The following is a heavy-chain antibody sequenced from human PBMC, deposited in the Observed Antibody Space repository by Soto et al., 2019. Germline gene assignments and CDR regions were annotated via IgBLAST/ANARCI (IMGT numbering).Heavy chain of an antibody. CDR2: ISNSGSST. V-gene: IGHV3-11*01. D-gene: IGHD7-27*01. CDR1: GFTFSDYY. Sequence: QVQLVESGGGLVKPGGSLRLSCAASGFTFSDYYMSWIRQAPGKGLEWVSYISNSGSSTFYADSVEGRFTFSRDNAKNSLHLQMDSLRVEDTAVYYCARSKLGIGDAFYIGGQLTMVTVSS. J-gene: IGHJ3*02. CDR3: ARSKLGIGDAFYI.